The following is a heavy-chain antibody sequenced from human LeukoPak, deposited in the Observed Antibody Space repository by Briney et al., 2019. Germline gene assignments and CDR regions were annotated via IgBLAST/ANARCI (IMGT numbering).Heavy chain of an antibody. CDR2: IWYDGSKT. CDR1: GFTFTNYG. Sequence: GGSLRLSCTTSGFTFTNYGINWVRQAPGKGLEWVAAIWYDGSKTSYTDSVKGRFTVSRDNSKNTLYLQMNSLRAEDTAVYYCARDGNDFWSGYQSANWFDPWGQGTLVTVSS. CDR3: ARDGNDFWSGYQSANWFDP. J-gene: IGHJ5*02. D-gene: IGHD3-3*01. V-gene: IGHV3-33*01.